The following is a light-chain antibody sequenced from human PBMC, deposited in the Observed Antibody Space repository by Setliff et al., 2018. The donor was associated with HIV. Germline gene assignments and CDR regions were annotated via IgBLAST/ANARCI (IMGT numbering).Light chain of an antibody. Sequence: QSVLTQPASVSGSPGQSITFSCTGASSDIGAYNFVSWYQQYPGKAPKLMIYDVYKRPSGVSDRFSGSKSGNTASLTISGLQAEDEADYYCTSYTSSATYVFGTGTQLT. CDR1: SSDIGAYNF. J-gene: IGLJ1*01. V-gene: IGLV2-14*03. CDR3: TSYTSSATYV. CDR2: DVY.